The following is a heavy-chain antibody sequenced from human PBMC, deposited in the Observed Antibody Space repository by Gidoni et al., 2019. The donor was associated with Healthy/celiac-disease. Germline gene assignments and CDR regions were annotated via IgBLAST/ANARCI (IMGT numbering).Heavy chain of an antibody. CDR3: ARDRLNGISRFGGYFQH. CDR2: IIPIFGTA. CDR1: GGTFSSYA. D-gene: IGHD3-9*01. J-gene: IGHJ1*01. Sequence: QVQLVKSGAAVKKPGSSVKVSCKASGGTFSSYAISWVRQAPGQGLEWMGVIIPIFGTANYAQKFQGRVTITADKSTSTAYMELSSLRSEDTAVYYCARDRLNGISRFGGYFQHWGQGTLVTVSS. V-gene: IGHV1-69*06.